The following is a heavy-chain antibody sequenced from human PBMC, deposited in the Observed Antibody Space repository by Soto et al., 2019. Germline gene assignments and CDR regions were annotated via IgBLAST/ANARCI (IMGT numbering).Heavy chain of an antibody. CDR1: GGSMSSYY. V-gene: IGHV4-59*08. CDR3: ARHQHGYIYGPFDY. CDR2: IYYTGSA. Sequence: PSETLSLTCTVSGGSMSSYYWSWIRQPPGKGLEWIGYIYYTGSANYNPSLRSRVTISLDTSKNQFSLSLSSVTAADTAVYYCARHQHGYIYGPFDYWGQGTLVTSPQ. J-gene: IGHJ4*02. D-gene: IGHD5-18*01.